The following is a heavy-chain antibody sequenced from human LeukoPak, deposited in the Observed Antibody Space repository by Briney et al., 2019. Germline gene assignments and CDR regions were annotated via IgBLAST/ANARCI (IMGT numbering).Heavy chain of an antibody. J-gene: IGHJ4*02. V-gene: IGHV4-34*01. CDR2: INHSGST. CDR3: ARGNYYDYVWGSYRLDPYYFDY. D-gene: IGHD3-16*02. Sequence: SETLSLTCAVYGGSFSGYYWSWIRQPPGRGLEWIGEINHSGSTNYNPSLKSRVTISVDTSKNQFFLKLSSVTAADTAVYYCARGNYYDYVWGSYRLDPYYFDYWGQGTLVTVSS. CDR1: GGSFSGYY.